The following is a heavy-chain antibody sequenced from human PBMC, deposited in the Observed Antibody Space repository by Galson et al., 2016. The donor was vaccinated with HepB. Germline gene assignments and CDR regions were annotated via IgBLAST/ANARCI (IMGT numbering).Heavy chain of an antibody. D-gene: IGHD3-9*01. J-gene: IGHJ3*02. Sequence: SLRLSCAASGFAISNNHMSWVRQAPGKGLDWVSIIYFDGRTFHADSVKGRFTISRDISKNTLYLQMDSLRAEDTAVYYCAREGVSFDILTAADALDIWGRGTMVTVSS. CDR2: IYFDGRT. CDR3: AREGVSFDILTAADALDI. CDR1: GFAISNNH. V-gene: IGHV3-53*01.